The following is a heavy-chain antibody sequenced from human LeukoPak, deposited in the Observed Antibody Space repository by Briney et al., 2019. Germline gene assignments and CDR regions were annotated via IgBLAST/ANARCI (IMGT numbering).Heavy chain of an antibody. CDR1: GYTFTSYY. D-gene: IGHD3-22*01. CDR2: MNPNSGNT. Sequence: ASVKVSCKASGYTFTSYYINWVRQATGQGLEWMGGMNPNSGNTGYAQKFQGRVTITRHTSISTAYMELSSLRSEDTAVYYCARGSEPHYYDSSTLDFWGQGTLVTVSS. J-gene: IGHJ4*02. CDR3: ARGSEPHYYDSSTLDF. V-gene: IGHV1-8*03.